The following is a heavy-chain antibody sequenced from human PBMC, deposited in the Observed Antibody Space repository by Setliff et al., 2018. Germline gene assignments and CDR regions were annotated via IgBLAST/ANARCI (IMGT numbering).Heavy chain of an antibody. CDR1: GGTFKNYG. D-gene: IGHD5-18*01. CDR2: IIPIFGTT. Sequence: GASVKVSCKASGGTFKNYGISWVRQAPGQGLEWMGGIIPIFGTTNYAQKFQGRVTITTDESTSTAYMELRSLRTEDTAVYYCAREGVDTRSSTDYRYYMDVWGKGTTVTVSS. J-gene: IGHJ6*03. CDR3: AREGVDTRSSTDYRYYMDV. V-gene: IGHV1-69*05.